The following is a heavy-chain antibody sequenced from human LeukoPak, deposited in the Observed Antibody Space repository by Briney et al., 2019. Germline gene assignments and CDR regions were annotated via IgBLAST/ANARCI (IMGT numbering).Heavy chain of an antibody. CDR2: ISDSGADT. V-gene: IGHV3-23*01. CDR3: AKGSGSYEEESPDYFDY. D-gene: IGHD1-26*01. CDR1: GFTFSYYA. Sequence: PGGSLRLSCAASGFTFSYYAMSWVRQAPGKGLEWVSVISDSGADTSYADSGRGRFTISRDNSKNTLYLQMNSLRAEDTAVYYCAKGSGSYEEESPDYFDYWGQGTLVTVSS. J-gene: IGHJ4*02.